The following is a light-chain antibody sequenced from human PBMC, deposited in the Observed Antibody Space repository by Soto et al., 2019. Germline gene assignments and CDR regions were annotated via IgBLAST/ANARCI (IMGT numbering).Light chain of an antibody. J-gene: IGKJ1*01. CDR1: QSVYSSY. Sequence: EIMLTQSPGSLSLSPGERATLSCRASQSVYSSYLAWYQQRPGQAPRLLFYDASIRATGIPDRFSGSGSGTDFSLTISRLEPEDVAVYYCHQYGSSPWTFGQGTKVDIK. CDR2: DAS. V-gene: IGKV3-20*01. CDR3: HQYGSSPWT.